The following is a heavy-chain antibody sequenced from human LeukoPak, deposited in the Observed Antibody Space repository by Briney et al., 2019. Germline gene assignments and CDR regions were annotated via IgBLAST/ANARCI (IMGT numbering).Heavy chain of an antibody. CDR3: ANFVEYCSSTSCYLGGGADY. V-gene: IGHV3-30*02. CDR1: GFTFSSYG. J-gene: IGHJ4*02. D-gene: IGHD2-2*01. Sequence: GGSLRLSCAASGFTFSSYGMHWVRQAPGKGLEWVAFIRYDGSNKYYADSVEGRFTISRDNSKNTLYLQMNSLRAEDTAVYYCANFVEYCSSTSCYLGGGADYWGQGTLVTVSS. CDR2: IRYDGSNK.